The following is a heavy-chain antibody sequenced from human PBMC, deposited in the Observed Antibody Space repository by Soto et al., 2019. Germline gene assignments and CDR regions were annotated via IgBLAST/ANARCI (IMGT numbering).Heavy chain of an antibody. CDR3: FGGNGGPQ. V-gene: IGHV3-7*03. J-gene: IGHJ4*02. Sequence: EVQLVESGGDLVQPGGSLRLSCATSDFTFRNYWMNWVRQAPGKGLEWVANIKPDGSATNYVDSVKGRFTISIDNVRNSVSLQMNSLRVEDTAVYFCFGGNGGPQWGQGTLVTVSS. CDR2: IKPDGSAT. D-gene: IGHD3-16*01. CDR1: DFTFRNYW.